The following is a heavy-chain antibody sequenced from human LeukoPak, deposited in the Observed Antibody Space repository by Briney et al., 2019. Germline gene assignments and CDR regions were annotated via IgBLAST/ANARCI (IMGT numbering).Heavy chain of an antibody. J-gene: IGHJ4*02. D-gene: IGHD5-18*01. CDR2: ISSSGGTI. CDR3: ARDRGYSYGRYFVY. V-gene: IGHV3-48*01. Sequence: GGSLRLSCAASGFTFSGYSMNWVRQAPGKGLEWVSYISSSGGTIYYADSVKGRFTISRDNSQNTLYLQMNSLRAEDTAVYCCARDRGYSYGRYFVYWAREPSAPSPQ. CDR1: GFTFSGYS.